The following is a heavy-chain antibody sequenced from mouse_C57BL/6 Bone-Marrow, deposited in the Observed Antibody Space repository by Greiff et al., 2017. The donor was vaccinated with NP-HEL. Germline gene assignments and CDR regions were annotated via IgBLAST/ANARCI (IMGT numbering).Heavy chain of an antibody. CDR3: ARGSGTDY. CDR1: GYTFTDYY. J-gene: IGHJ2*01. CDR2: INPYNGGT. Sequence: EVKLVESGPVLVKPGASVKMSCKASGYTFTDYYMNWVKQSHGKSLEWIGVINPYNGGTSYNQKFKGKATLTVDKSSSTAYMELNSLTSEDSAVYYCARGSGTDYWGQGTTLTVSS. V-gene: IGHV1-19*01. D-gene: IGHD4-1*01.